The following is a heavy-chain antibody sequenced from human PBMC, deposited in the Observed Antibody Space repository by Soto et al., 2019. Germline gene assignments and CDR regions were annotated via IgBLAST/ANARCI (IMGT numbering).Heavy chain of an antibody. CDR1: GYTFTTYY. CDR3: ARTGYSSGWYNADAFDI. V-gene: IGHV1-2*04. J-gene: IGHJ3*02. D-gene: IGHD6-19*01. Sequence: ASVKVSSKASGYTFTTYYMHWVRQAPGQGLEWMRWINPNSGGTNYAQKFQGWVTMTRDTSISTAYMELSRLRSDDTAVYFCARTGYSSGWYNADAFDIWGQGTMVTVSS. CDR2: INPNSGGT.